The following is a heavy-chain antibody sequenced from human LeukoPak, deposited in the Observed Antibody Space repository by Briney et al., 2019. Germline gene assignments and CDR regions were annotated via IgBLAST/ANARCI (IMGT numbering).Heavy chain of an antibody. CDR3: ASGIRERGFDY. CDR1: GFTFSTSA. CDR2: ISPTGGAI. J-gene: IGHJ4*02. Sequence: GGSLTLSCSPSGFTFSTSAMNCVRHAPGGGLEWVSSISPTGGAIFYADSLRGRFTISRDNAKNSLYLQMNSLRAEDTSLYFCASGIRERGFDYWGQGTLVTVSS. V-gene: IGHV3-21*01. D-gene: IGHD3-10*01.